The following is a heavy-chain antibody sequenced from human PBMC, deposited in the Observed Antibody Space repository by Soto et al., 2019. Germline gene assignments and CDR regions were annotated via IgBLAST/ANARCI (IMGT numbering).Heavy chain of an antibody. CDR3: AGGNNWNDDPFGCDY. CDR1: GGTFSSYA. V-gene: IGHV1-69*12. J-gene: IGHJ4*02. Sequence: QVQLVQSGAEVKKPGSSVKVSCKASGGTFSSYAISWVRQAPGQGLEWMGGIIPIFGTANYAQKFQGRVTITADESTSAAYMELSSLRSEGTAVYYCAGGNNWNDDPFGCDYWGQGTLVTVSS. CDR2: IIPIFGTA. D-gene: IGHD1-1*01.